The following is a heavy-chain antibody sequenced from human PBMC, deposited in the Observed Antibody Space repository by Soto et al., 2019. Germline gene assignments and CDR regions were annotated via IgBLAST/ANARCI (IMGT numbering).Heavy chain of an antibody. J-gene: IGHJ4*02. V-gene: IGHV3-74*01. CDR2: INNDGSNT. CDR3: ARELGYCTNGVCDGLGSIDY. D-gene: IGHD2-8*01. CDR1: GFTFSSYW. Sequence: PGGSLRLSCAASGFTFSSYWMHWVRQGPGKGLVWVAQINNDGSNTYYADSVKGRFTISRDNAKNSLYLQMNSLRAEDTAVYYCARELGYCTNGVCDGLGSIDYWGQGTLVTVSS.